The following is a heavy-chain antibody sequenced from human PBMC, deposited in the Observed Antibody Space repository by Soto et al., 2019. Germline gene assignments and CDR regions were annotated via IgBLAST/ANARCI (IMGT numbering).Heavy chain of an antibody. CDR2: INHSGST. V-gene: IGHV4-34*01. CDR1: GGSFSGYY. J-gene: IGHJ4*02. Sequence: PSETLSLTCAVYGGSFSGYYWSWIRQPPGKGLEWIGEINHSGSTNYNPSLKSRVTISVDTSKNQFSLKLSSVTAADTAVYYCARSPQSTSINFDYWGQGTLVTVSS. D-gene: IGHD2-2*01. CDR3: ARSPQSTSINFDY.